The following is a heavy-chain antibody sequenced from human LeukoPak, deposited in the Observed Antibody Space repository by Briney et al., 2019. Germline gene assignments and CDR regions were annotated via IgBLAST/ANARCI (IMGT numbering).Heavy chain of an antibody. CDR2: INTDGSAT. Sequence: GRSPRLSCAASGFTSYNYPMHWVRHAPGKGLEWVSRINTDGSATNYAALGKGRISISRDNAKNTLYLKMNGLRVEDTARYDCVRESAIVRVPFDNWGQGILVTVSS. CDR3: VRESAIVRVPFDN. V-gene: IGHV3-74*01. D-gene: IGHD2/OR15-2a*01. J-gene: IGHJ4*02. CDR1: GFTSYNYP.